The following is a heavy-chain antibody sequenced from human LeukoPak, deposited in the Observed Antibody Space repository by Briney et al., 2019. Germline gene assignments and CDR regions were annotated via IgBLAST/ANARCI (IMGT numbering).Heavy chain of an antibody. CDR2: INSGGTT. CDR1: GSNVSSTY. J-gene: IGHJ3*01. CDR3: AREWREAQNDAFDF. V-gene: IGHV3-66*01. Sequence: PGGTLRLSCVASGSNVSSTYMNWVRQAPGKGLEWVSLINSGGTTYYPDSVKGRFTIARDNSKNTLFLQMNSLRAEDSGVYYCAREWREAQNDAFDFWGQGTMVTVSS. D-gene: IGHD1-26*01.